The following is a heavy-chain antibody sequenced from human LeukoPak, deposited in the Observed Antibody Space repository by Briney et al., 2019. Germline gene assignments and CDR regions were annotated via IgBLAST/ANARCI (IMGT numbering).Heavy chain of an antibody. CDR1: GYTFTSYD. CDR3: ARDRCSSTSCYHVY. D-gene: IGHD2-2*01. J-gene: IGHJ4*02. V-gene: IGHV1-8*01. Sequence: ASVKVSCKASGYTFTSYDINWVRQATGQGLEWMGWMNPNSGNTGYAQKFQGRVTMTRNTSISTAYMELSSLRSEDTAVYYCARDRCSSTSCYHVYWGQGTLVTVSS. CDR2: MNPNSGNT.